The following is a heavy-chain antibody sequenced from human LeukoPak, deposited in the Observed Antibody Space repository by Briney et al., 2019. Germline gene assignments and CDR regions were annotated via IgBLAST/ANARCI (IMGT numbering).Heavy chain of an antibody. CDR1: GFIFSPYA. D-gene: IGHD6-6*01. J-gene: IGHJ4*02. CDR2: ISSSSSTI. V-gene: IGHV3-48*01. Sequence: GGSLRLSCAASGFIFSPYAMSWVRQAPGKGLEWVSYISSSSSTIYYADSVKGRFTISRDNAKNSLYLQMNSLRAEDTAVYYCARAEIEYSSSSLDYWGQGTLVTVSS. CDR3: ARAEIEYSSSSLDY.